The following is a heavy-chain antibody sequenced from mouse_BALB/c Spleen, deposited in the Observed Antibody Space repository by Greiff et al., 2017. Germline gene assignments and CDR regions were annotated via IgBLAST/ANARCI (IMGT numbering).Heavy chain of an antibody. Sequence: EVKLVESGGGLVKPGGSLKLSCAASGFTFSDYYMYWVRQTPEKRLEWVATISDGGSYTYYPDSVKGRFTISRDNAKNNLYLQMSSLKSEDTAMYYCARAGYYPWFAYWGQGTLVTVSA. CDR1: GFTFSDYY. V-gene: IGHV5-4*02. J-gene: IGHJ3*01. CDR3: ARAGYYPWFAY. CDR2: ISDGGSYT. D-gene: IGHD2-3*01.